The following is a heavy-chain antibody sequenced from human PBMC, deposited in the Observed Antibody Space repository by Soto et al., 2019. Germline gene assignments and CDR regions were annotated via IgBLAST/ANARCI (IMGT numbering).Heavy chain of an antibody. D-gene: IGHD2-15*01. Sequence: ASVKVSCKASGYTFTNYGITWVRQAPGQGLEWMGGISAYSGNTHYTQRLQGRVTMTTDTSTNTAYMELSSLRSEDTAVYYCATLQSGPEYWFDPWGQGTLVTVSS. CDR3: ATLQSGPEYWFDP. V-gene: IGHV1-18*01. CDR2: ISAYSGNT. CDR1: GYTFTNYG. J-gene: IGHJ5*01.